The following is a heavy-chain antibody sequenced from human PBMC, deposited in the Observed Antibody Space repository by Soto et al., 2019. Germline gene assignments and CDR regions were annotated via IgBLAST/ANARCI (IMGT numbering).Heavy chain of an antibody. Sequence: GGSLRLSCAASGFTFSSYWMHWVRQAPGKGLVWVSRINSDGSSTGYADSVKGRFTISRDNAKNTLYLQMNSLRAEDTAVYYCARDEIRAYYDFWSGYYLPTDGMDVWGQGTTVTVSS. CDR3: ARDEIRAYYDFWSGYYLPTDGMDV. D-gene: IGHD3-3*01. V-gene: IGHV3-74*01. J-gene: IGHJ6*02. CDR1: GFTFSSYW. CDR2: INSDGSST.